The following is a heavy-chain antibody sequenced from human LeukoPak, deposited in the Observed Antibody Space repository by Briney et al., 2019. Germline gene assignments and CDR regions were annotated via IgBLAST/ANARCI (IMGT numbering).Heavy chain of an antibody. J-gene: IGHJ4*02. D-gene: IGHD4-11*01. Sequence: SETLSLTCTVSGGSISSYYWSWIRQPAGKGLEWMGRIYTSGSTNDNPSPKSRVTMSVDTSKNQLSLKLSSVTAADTAVYYCARVGSYSNYALDYWGQGTLVTVSS. CDR1: GGSISSYY. V-gene: IGHV4-4*07. CDR3: ARVGSYSNYALDY. CDR2: IYTSGST.